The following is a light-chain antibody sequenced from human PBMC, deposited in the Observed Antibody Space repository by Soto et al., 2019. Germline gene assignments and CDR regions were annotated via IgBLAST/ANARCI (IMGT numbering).Light chain of an antibody. CDR3: QQYENYWT. Sequence: DIQMTQSPSTLSATAGDRFTITRRSSQSISSWLAWYQHKPGKAPKLLIYDASNLDSGVPSRFSGGGSGTEFSLTISNLQPDDSATYYCQQYENYWTFGQGTKVDIK. V-gene: IGKV1-5*01. CDR1: QSISSW. J-gene: IGKJ1*01. CDR2: DAS.